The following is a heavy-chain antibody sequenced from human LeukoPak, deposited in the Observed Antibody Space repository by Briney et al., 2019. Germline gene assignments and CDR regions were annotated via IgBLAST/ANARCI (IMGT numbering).Heavy chain of an antibody. D-gene: IGHD6-13*01. V-gene: IGHV4-34*01. CDR2: INHSGST. CDR3: ARAGYSSSWYGFKDFDY. Sequence: SETLSLTCAVYGGSFSGYYWSWIRQPPGKGLEWIGEINHSGSTNYNPSLKSRVTISVDTSKNQFSLKLSSATAADTAVYYCARAGYSSSWYGFKDFDYWGQGTLVTVSS. J-gene: IGHJ4*02. CDR1: GGSFSGYY.